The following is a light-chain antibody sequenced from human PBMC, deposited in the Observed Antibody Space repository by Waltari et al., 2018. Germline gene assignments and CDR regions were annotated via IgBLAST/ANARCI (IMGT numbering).Light chain of an antibody. V-gene: IGLV2-14*01. J-gene: IGLJ1*01. CDR1: RNDVGSYSY. Sequence: QSAPTQPASVSASPGQSITISCPGPRNDVGSYSYVSWYRQYPGKAPELLIYEVTHRPSGVSDRFSGSRSGSTASLTISGLQTEDEANYFCCSYTTTTTLVFGTGTKVIVL. CDR2: EVT. CDR3: CSYTTTTTLV.